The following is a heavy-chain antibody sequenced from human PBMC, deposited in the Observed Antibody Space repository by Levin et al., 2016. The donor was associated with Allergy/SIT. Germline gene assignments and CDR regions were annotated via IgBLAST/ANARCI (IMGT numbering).Heavy chain of an antibody. Sequence: GGSLRLSCVASGFTFLSYTMHWVRQAPGKGLEWVAVISYDGSNKYYADSVKGRFAISRDNSNNTLTLQMNSLRADDTAVYYCVRDWGPRGRQLNYWGQGALVTVSS. J-gene: IGHJ4*02. CDR2: ISYDGSNK. CDR3: VRDWGPRGRQLNY. V-gene: IGHV3-30*09. D-gene: IGHD3-16*01. CDR1: GFTFLSYT.